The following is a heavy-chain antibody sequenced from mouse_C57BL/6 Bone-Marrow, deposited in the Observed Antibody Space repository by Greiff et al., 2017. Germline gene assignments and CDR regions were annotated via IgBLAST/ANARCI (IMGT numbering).Heavy chain of an antibody. V-gene: IGHV8-8*01. CDR3: ARTLITTVVAPYYFDY. CDR2: IWWDDDK. Sequence: QVTLKVSGPGILQPSQTLSLTCSFSGFSLSTFGMGVGWIRQPSGKGLEWLAPIWWDDDKYYNPALKSRLTISKDTSKNQVFLKIANVDTADTATYYCARTLITTVVAPYYFDYWGQGTTLTVSS. J-gene: IGHJ2*01. D-gene: IGHD1-1*01. CDR1: GFSLSTFGMG.